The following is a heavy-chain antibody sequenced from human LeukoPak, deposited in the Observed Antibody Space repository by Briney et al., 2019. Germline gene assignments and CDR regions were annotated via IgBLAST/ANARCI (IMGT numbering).Heavy chain of an antibody. D-gene: IGHD6-19*01. CDR3: ARHQWHYYYYMGV. CDR2: IYYSGDT. J-gene: IGHJ6*03. Sequence: SETLSLTCTVSGGSISSSSYYWGWIRQPPGKGLEWIGSIYYSGDTYYNPSLKSRRVTISVDTSQNQFSLRLRSVTAADTAVYYCARHQWHYYYYMGVWGKGSTVTVSS. V-gene: IGHV4-39*01. CDR1: GGSISSSSYY.